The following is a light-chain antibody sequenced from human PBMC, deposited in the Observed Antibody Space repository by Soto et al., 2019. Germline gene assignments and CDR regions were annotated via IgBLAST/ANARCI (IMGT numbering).Light chain of an antibody. Sequence: QLVLTQSPSASASLGASVKLTCTLSSGHSSYAIAWHQQQPEKGPRYLMKLDSDGSHTKGDAIPDRFSGSSSGAERYLTISSLQSEDEADYYCQTWGTGIHVVFGGGIKVTVL. J-gene: IGLJ2*01. CDR2: LDSDGSH. CDR3: QTWGTGIHVV. CDR1: SGHSSYA. V-gene: IGLV4-69*01.